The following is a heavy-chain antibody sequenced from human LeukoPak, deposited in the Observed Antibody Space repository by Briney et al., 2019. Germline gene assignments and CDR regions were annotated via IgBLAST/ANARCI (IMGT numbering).Heavy chain of an antibody. Sequence: GASVKVSCKASGYTFISYDINWVRQATGQGLEWMGWMNPNSGNTGYAQKFQGRVTMTRNTSISTAYMELSSLRSEDTAVYYCARGAERVRGVIIDLFYMDVWGKGTTVTVSS. D-gene: IGHD3-10*01. J-gene: IGHJ6*03. V-gene: IGHV1-8*01. CDR2: MNPNSGNT. CDR3: ARGAERVRGVIIDLFYMDV. CDR1: GYTFISYD.